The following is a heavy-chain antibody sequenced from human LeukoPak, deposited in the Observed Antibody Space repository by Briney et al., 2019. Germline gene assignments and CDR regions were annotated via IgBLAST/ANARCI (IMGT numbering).Heavy chain of an antibody. CDR3: AIRPAYYYDSRKGGVDY. V-gene: IGHV1-2*02. CDR1: GYTLTGYY. Sequence: ASVKVSCKASGYTLTGYYMHWVRQAPGQGLEWMGWINPNSGGTNYAQKFQGRVTMTRDTSIGTAYMELSRLRSDDTAVYYCAIRPAYYYDSRKGGVDYWGQGTLVTVSS. CDR2: INPNSGGT. J-gene: IGHJ4*02. D-gene: IGHD3-22*01.